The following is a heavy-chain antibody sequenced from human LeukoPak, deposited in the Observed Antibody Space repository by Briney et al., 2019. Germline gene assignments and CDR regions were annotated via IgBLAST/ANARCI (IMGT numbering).Heavy chain of an antibody. D-gene: IGHD3-22*01. CDR3: ARDRYYYDSSSYYSAFET. V-gene: IGHV4-39*07. Sequence: SETLSLTCTVSGGSLSSSRYYWGWIRQPPGKGLERIGSIYYSGSTYYNPSLKSRVTISVDTSKNQFSLKLTSVTAADTAVYYCARDRYYYDSSSYYSAFETWGQGTMVTVSS. CDR1: GGSLSSSRYY. J-gene: IGHJ3*02. CDR2: IYYSGST.